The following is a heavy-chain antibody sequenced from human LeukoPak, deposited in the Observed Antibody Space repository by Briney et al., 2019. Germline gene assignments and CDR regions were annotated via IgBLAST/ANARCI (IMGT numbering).Heavy chain of an antibody. J-gene: IGHJ3*02. Sequence: GGFLRLSCAASGFTFSSYSMNWVRQAPGKGLEWVSYISSSSSTIYYADSVKGRFTISRDNAKNSLYLQMNSLRDEDTAVYYCAREAFGYYYDSSGYFAFDIWGQGTMVTVSS. CDR3: AREAFGYYYDSSGYFAFDI. D-gene: IGHD3-22*01. CDR1: GFTFSSYS. CDR2: ISSSSSTI. V-gene: IGHV3-48*02.